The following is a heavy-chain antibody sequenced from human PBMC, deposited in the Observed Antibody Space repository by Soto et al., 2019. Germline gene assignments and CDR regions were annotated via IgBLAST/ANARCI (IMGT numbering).Heavy chain of an antibody. CDR1: GYTFTGYY. CDR3: AREGVVPAAIPRYYYGMDV. J-gene: IGHJ6*02. Sequence: GASVKVSCKASGYTFTGYYMHWVRQAPGQGLEWVGWINPNSGGTNYAQKFQGWATMTRDTSISTAYMELSRLRSDDTAVYYCAREGVVPAAIPRYYYGMDVWGQGTTVTVSS. V-gene: IGHV1-2*04. CDR2: INPNSGGT. D-gene: IGHD2-2*02.